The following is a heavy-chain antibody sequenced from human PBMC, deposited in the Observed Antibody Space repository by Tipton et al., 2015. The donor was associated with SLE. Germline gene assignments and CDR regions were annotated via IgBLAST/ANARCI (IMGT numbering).Heavy chain of an antibody. CDR1: GGSISSGGYY. D-gene: IGHD2-2*01. J-gene: IGHJ6*04. V-gene: IGHV4-31*03. CDR2: ISYTGST. Sequence: TLSLTCTVSGGSISSGGYYWSWVRQHPGKGLQWIGYISYTGSTYYNPSLKGRATISVNTSKNQFSLSVFSVTAADTAVYYCASLPQGYCDTINCSPRMDVWGKGTTVTVSS. CDR3: ASLPQGYCDTINCSPRMDV.